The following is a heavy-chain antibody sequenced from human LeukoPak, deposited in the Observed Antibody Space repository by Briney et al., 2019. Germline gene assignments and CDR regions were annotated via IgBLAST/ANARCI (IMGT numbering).Heavy chain of an antibody. CDR2: ISAYNRNT. Sequence: GSSVMVSCKASGYTFTSYGISWVRQAPGQGLEWMGWISAYNRNTNYPQKLQGRVTMTTDTSTSPAYMDLRSLRSDDTAVYYCARERSGWFFSNWGQGTLVTVS. D-gene: IGHD6-19*01. CDR3: ARERSGWFFSN. CDR1: GYTFTSYG. J-gene: IGHJ4*02. V-gene: IGHV1-18*01.